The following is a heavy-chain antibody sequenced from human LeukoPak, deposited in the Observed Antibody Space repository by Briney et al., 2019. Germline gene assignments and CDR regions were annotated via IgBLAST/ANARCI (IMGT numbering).Heavy chain of an antibody. D-gene: IGHD2-15*01. CDR1: GFAFSSLA. V-gene: IGHV3-30-3*01. Sequence: GGSLSLSCAVSGFAFSSLAMHWVRQAPGRGLEWVAFISYDGNNQYYADSVKGRFTISRDNSTNTLYLQMNNLRAEDTAIYYCARVGSRYCSGANCYGGFWGQGTLVSVSS. CDR2: ISYDGNNQ. J-gene: IGHJ4*02. CDR3: ARVGSRYCSGANCYGGF.